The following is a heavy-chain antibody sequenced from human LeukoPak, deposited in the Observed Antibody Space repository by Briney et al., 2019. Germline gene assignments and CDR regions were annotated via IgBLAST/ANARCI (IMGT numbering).Heavy chain of an antibody. Sequence: PGGSLRLSCAASGFTFSSYWMSWVRQAPGKGLEWVANIKQDGSEKYYVDSVKGRFTISRDNAKNSLYLQMNSLRAEDTAVYYCARATFGRTLDYWGQGTLVTVSP. CDR1: GFTFSSYW. CDR3: ARATFGRTLDY. CDR2: IKQDGSEK. D-gene: IGHD3-10*01. J-gene: IGHJ4*02. V-gene: IGHV3-7*01.